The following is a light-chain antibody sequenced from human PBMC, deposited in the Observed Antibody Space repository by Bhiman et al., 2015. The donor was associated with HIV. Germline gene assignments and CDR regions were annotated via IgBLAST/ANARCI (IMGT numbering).Light chain of an antibody. CDR1: SSDVGGYYY. CDR3: SSYASSSTLV. CDR2: DVS. J-gene: IGLJ2*01. V-gene: IGLV2-11*01. Sequence: QSALTQPRSVSGSPGQSVTISCTGTSSDVGGYYYVSWYQQYPGKVPRLLIYDVSKRPSGVPDRFSGSKSGNTASLTISGLQAEDEADYYCSSYASSSTLVFGGGTQLTVL.